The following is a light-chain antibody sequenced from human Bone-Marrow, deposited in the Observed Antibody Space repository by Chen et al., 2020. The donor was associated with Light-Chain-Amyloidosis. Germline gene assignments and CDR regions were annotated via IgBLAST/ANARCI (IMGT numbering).Light chain of an antibody. CDR3: CSYAGSPLYV. CDR1: SSDVGSYDF. V-gene: IGLV2-23*02. Sequence: QSALTQPASGSGSPGQSITISCTGTSSDVGSYDFVSWYQQHAGKAPKLMIYEVTKRPSGVSNRFSGSKSGNTASLTISGLQAEDEADYYCCSYAGSPLYVFGTGTKVSVL. J-gene: IGLJ1*01. CDR2: EVT.